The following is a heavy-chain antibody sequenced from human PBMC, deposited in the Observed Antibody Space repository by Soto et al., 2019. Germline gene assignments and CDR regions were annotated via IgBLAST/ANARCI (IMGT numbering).Heavy chain of an antibody. CDR2: IYYSGRS. CDR3: ARDSDYYSSGSFDY. J-gene: IGHJ4*02. V-gene: IGHV4-31*03. Sequence: SETLSLTCSVSGDSISSSGYYWSWIRKRPGKGLEWIGNIYYSGRSYNNPSLKSRVTISVNTSKNQFSLNLRSVTAADTAVYYCARDSDYYSSGSFDYWGQVTLFTVSA. CDR1: GDSISSSGYY. D-gene: IGHD3-10*01.